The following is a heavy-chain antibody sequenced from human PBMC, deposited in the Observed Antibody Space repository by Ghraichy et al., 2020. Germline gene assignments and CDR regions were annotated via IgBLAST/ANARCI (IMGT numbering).Heavy chain of an antibody. J-gene: IGHJ4*02. CDR2: IYNSGNT. V-gene: IGHV4-59*01. CDR1: GGSIGNDY. CDR3: ARGVGQDY. Sequence: SETLSLTCTVSGGSIGNDYWSWIRQPPGKTLEWIGYIYNSGNTDYNPSLRSRVTISMESSENLFSLKLTSVTTADTAVYYCARGVGQDYWGQGILVSVSS.